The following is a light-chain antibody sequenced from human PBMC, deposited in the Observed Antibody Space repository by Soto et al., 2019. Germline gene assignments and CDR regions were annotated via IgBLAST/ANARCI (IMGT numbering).Light chain of an antibody. CDR1: QSISSC. J-gene: IGKJ1*01. Sequence: DILMTQSPSTLCASVGDRVTLTCRASQSISSCLAWYQQKPGKAPKLLIYYASCLESVVPSMFSGSGSGTEFTLTISSLQPDDFATDYCQQYNSYSPTFGQGTKVDSK. CDR3: QQYNSYSPT. CDR2: YAS. V-gene: IGKV1-5*01.